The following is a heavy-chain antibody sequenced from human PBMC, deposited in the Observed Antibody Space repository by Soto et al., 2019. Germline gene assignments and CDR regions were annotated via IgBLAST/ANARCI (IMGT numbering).Heavy chain of an antibody. Sequence: EVQLVESGGGLVKPGGSLRLSCAASGFTFSSYSMNWVRQAPGKGLEWVSSISSSSSYIYYADSVKGRFTISRDNSKKSLYLQMNSLRAEDTAVYYCAREEYSSSSWGGYWGQGTLVTVSS. CDR2: ISSSSSYI. CDR3: AREEYSSSSWGGY. CDR1: GFTFSSYS. V-gene: IGHV3-21*02. D-gene: IGHD6-6*01. J-gene: IGHJ4*02.